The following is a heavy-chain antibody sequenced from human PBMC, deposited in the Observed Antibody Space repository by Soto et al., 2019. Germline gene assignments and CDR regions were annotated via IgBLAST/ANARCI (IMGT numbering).Heavy chain of an antibody. Sequence: ASVKVSCKASGYTFTSYDINWVRQATGQGLEWMGRMNPNSGNTGYAQKFQGRVTMTRNTSISTAYMELSSLRSEDTAVYYCARGGSQKLLRNLFDPWGQGTLVTVSS. CDR2: MNPNSGNT. CDR1: GYTFTSYD. J-gene: IGHJ5*02. CDR3: ARGGSQKLLRNLFDP. V-gene: IGHV1-8*01. D-gene: IGHD2-15*01.